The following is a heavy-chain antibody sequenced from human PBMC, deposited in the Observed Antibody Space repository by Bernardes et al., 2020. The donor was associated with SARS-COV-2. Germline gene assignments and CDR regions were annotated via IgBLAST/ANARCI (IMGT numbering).Heavy chain of an antibody. V-gene: IGHV1-18*01. D-gene: IGHD2-2*02. Sequence: ASVKVSCQAFGYSSSNYGISWVRQAPGQGLEWMGWISAFNGNTNYSPRFQGRLIMTTDTSTNTAFLEVRGLTSDDTAVYYCATTTAIVKPQGYYFGLDVWGQGTTVTVSS. CDR2: ISAFNGNT. J-gene: IGHJ6*02. CDR1: GYSSSNYG. CDR3: ATTTAIVKPQGYYFGLDV.